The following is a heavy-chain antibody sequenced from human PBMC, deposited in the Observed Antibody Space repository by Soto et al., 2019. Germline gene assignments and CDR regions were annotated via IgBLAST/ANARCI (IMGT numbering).Heavy chain of an antibody. D-gene: IGHD5-12*01. CDR3: AKDGLATTRGSSDY. V-gene: IGHV3-23*01. Sequence: GGSLRLSCAASGFTFSSYAMSWVRQAPGKGLEWVSAISGSGGSTYYADSVKGRFTISRDNSKNTLYLQMNSLRAEDTAVYYCAKDGLATTRGSSDYWGQGTLVTVSS. CDR2: ISGSGGST. J-gene: IGHJ4*02. CDR1: GFTFSSYA.